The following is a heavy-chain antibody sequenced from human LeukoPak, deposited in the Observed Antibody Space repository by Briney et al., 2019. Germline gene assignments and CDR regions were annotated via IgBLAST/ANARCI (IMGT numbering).Heavy chain of an antibody. CDR3: ASDVNVRDYYDSSGYYSDY. J-gene: IGHJ4*02. D-gene: IGHD3-22*01. Sequence: GGSLRLSCAASGFTLSSYAMHWVRQAPGKGLEWVAVISYDGSNKYYADSVKGRFTISRDNSKNTLYLQMNSLRAEDTAVYHCASDVNVRDYYDSSGYYSDYWGQGTLVTVSS. V-gene: IGHV3-30-3*01. CDR2: ISYDGSNK. CDR1: GFTLSSYA.